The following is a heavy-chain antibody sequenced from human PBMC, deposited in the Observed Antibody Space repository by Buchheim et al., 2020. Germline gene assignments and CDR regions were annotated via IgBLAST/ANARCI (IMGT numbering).Heavy chain of an antibody. J-gene: IGHJ2*01. CDR1: GGSISTTSYY. CDR3: ARRRGDSYFDL. Sequence: QLQLQGSGPGLVKPSETLSLSCTVSGGSISTTSYYWDWIRQPPGRGLEWIGSIYYSGNTYYNPSLKSRVTISVDTSKNQFSLKLNSMTAADTAVYYCARRRGDSYFDLWGRGTL. CDR2: IYYSGNT. D-gene: IGHD2-21*02. V-gene: IGHV4-39*01.